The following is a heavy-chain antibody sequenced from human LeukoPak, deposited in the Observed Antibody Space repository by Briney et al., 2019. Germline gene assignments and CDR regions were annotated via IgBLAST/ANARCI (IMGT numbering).Heavy chain of an antibody. CDR2: INNDGSST. J-gene: IGHJ4*02. CDR3: ATGSGLWSPDY. Sequence: PGGSLRLSCAASGFTFSDYHMSWIRQAPGKGLVWVSRINNDGSSTSYADSVKGRFTISRDNAKNRLYVQMNSLRAEDTAVYYCATGSGLWSPDYWGQGTLVTVSS. CDR1: GFTFSDYH. D-gene: IGHD5-18*01. V-gene: IGHV3-74*01.